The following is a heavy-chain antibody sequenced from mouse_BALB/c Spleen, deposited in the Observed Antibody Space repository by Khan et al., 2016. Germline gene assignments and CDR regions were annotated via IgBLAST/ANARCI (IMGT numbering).Heavy chain of an antibody. D-gene: IGHD1-1*01. CDR3: ARSAGSSFSY. CDR1: GDSITNGY. J-gene: IGHJ3*01. Sequence: EVQLQESGPSLVKPSQTLSLTCSVTGDSITNGYWNWIRKFPGNKLDYMGYISYSDSTYYTPSLKSRISITRDTSHNQYSLQLNSVTAEDTATYYCARSAGSSFSYWGQGTLVTVSA. V-gene: IGHV3-8*02. CDR2: ISYSDST.